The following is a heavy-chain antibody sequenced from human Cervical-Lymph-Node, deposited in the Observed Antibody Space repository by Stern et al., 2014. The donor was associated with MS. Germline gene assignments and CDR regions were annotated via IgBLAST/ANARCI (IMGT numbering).Heavy chain of an antibody. CDR2: IYNSGST. J-gene: IGHJ4*02. CDR1: GGSISSYY. CDR3: ARTPSYDSSGWYYFDY. Sequence: QLQESGPGLVKPSETLSLTCTVSGGSISSYYWSWIRQPPGKGLAWIGYIYNSGSTNYNPSLKSRVTISVDTSKNQFSLKLSSVTAADTAVYYCARTPSYDSSGWYYFDYWGQGTLVTVSS. V-gene: IGHV4-59*01. D-gene: IGHD6-19*01.